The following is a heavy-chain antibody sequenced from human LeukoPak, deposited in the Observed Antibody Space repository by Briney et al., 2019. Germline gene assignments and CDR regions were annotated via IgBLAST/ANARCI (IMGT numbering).Heavy chain of an antibody. J-gene: IGHJ5*02. Sequence: PSVKVSCKASGYTFTSYGISWVRQAPGQGLEWMGWTSAYNGNTNYAQKLQGRVTMTTDTSTSTAYMELRSLRSDDTAVYYCARANKDHDFWSGYYLYNWFDPWGQGTLVTVSS. CDR1: GYTFTSYG. CDR3: ARANKDHDFWSGYYLYNWFDP. CDR2: TSAYNGNT. V-gene: IGHV1-18*01. D-gene: IGHD3-3*01.